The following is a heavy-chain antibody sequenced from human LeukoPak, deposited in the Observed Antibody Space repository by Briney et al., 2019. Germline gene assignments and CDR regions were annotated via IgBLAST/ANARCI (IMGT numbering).Heavy chain of an antibody. J-gene: IGHJ4*02. Sequence: ASVKVSCKASGYTFTSYGISWVRQDPGQGLEWMGWISAYNGNTNYAQKLQGRVTMTTDTSTSTAYMELRSLSSDDTAVYYCARDRVLLDYYDSSGLSSLGDYWGQGTLVTVSS. V-gene: IGHV1-18*01. CDR1: GYTFTSYG. CDR3: ARDRVLLDYYDSSGLSSLGDY. CDR2: ISAYNGNT. D-gene: IGHD3-22*01.